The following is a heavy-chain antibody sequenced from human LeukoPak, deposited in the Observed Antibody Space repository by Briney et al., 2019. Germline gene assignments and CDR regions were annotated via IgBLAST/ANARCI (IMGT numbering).Heavy chain of an antibody. J-gene: IGHJ4*02. Sequence: PSETLSLTCAVYGGSFSSYYWSWIRQPPGKGLEWIGEINHSGSTNYNPSLKSRVTISVDTSKNQFSLKLTSVTAADTAVYYCAGAVAGTYYWGQGTLVTVSS. D-gene: IGHD6-19*01. CDR2: INHSGST. V-gene: IGHV4-34*01. CDR1: GGSFSSYY. CDR3: AGAVAGTYY.